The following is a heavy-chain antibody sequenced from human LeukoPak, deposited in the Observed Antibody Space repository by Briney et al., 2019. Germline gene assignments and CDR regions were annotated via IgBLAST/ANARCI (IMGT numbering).Heavy chain of an antibody. CDR3: ADIPGGY. CDR2: VYTSGGT. CDR1: GGFTSSGSYY. J-gene: IGHJ4*02. D-gene: IGHD2-21*01. V-gene: IGHV4-61*02. Sequence: PSETLSLTCTVSGGFTSSGSYYWTWIRQPAGKGLEWIGRVYTSGGTNYNPSLKSRVTISIDTSKNQFSLNLRSVTAADTAVYYCADIPGGYWGQGTLVTVSS.